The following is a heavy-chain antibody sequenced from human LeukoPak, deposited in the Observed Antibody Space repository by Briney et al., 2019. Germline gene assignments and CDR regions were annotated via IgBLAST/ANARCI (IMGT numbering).Heavy chain of an antibody. Sequence: GGSLRLSCAASGFTFSNCAMSWVRQAPGKGLEWVSTISVVGGSTFYADSVKGRFTISRDNSKNTLFLQMNSLRAEDTAVYVCAKLTGPYGSSSRRYFAYWGQATLLSVSS. J-gene: IGHJ4*02. D-gene: IGHD6-6*01. CDR1: GFTFSNCA. CDR2: ISVVGGST. V-gene: IGHV3-23*01. CDR3: AKLTGPYGSSSRRYFAY.